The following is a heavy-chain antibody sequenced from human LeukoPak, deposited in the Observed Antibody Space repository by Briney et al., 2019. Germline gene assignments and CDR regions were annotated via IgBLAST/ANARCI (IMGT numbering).Heavy chain of an antibody. CDR1: GFTFSSYS. CDR2: ISSSSSTI. D-gene: IGHD3-22*01. V-gene: IGHV3-48*04. J-gene: IGHJ4*02. Sequence: GGSLRLSCAASGFTFSSYSMNWVRQAPGKGLEWVSYISSSSSTIYYADSVKGRFTISRDNAKNSLYLQMNSLRAEDTAVYYCARDVAHYYDSSGSIDYWGQGTLVTVSS. CDR3: ARDVAHYYDSSGSIDY.